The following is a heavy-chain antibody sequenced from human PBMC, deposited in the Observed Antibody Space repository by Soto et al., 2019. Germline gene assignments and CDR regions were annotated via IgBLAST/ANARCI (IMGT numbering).Heavy chain of an antibody. CDR2: ISYDGSNK. CDR1: GFTFSSYG. V-gene: IGHV3-30*03. Sequence: GGSLRLSCAASGFTFSSYGMHWVRQAPGKGLEWVAVISYDGSNKYYADSVKGRFTISRDNSKNTLYLQMNSLRAEDTAVYYCELTRYSYGMDVWGQGTTVTVSS. CDR3: ELTRYSYGMDV. J-gene: IGHJ6*02. D-gene: IGHD1-1*01.